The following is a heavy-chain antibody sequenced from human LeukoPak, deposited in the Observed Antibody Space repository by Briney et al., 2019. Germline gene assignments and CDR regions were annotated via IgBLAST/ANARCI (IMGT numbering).Heavy chain of an antibody. V-gene: IGHV4-4*09. Sequence: SETLSLTCTVSGGSLSSYYWSWIRQPPGKGLEWIGYIYSSGSTNYNPSLKSRVTMSVDTSKNQFSLKLMSVTAADTAVYYCARQRLGEISLTAFDIWGRGTMVTVSS. CDR3: ARQRLGEISLTAFDI. J-gene: IGHJ3*02. D-gene: IGHD3-16*02. CDR2: IYSSGST. CDR1: GGSLSSYY.